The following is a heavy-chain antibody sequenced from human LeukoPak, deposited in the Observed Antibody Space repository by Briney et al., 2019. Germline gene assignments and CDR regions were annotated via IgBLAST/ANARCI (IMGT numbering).Heavy chain of an antibody. CDR2: VDHGGSGT. J-gene: IGHJ4*02. D-gene: IGHD1-14*01. CDR1: GFTVSSNY. Sequence: PGGSLRLSCAASGFTVSSNYMSWVRQVAGKGLVWLARVDHGGSGTNYADSVKGRFTISRDNAKSTVYLQMNSLRVEDTAVYYCITDLGWGQGTLVTVSS. V-gene: IGHV3-74*01. CDR3: ITDLG.